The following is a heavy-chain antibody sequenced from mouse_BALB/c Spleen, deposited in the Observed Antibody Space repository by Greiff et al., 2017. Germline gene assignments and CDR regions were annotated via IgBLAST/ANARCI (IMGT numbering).Heavy chain of an antibody. D-gene: IGHD1-2*01. J-gene: IGHJ4*01. Sequence: EVKLMESGGGLVQPGGSRKLSCAASGFTFSSFGMHWVRQAPEKGLEWVAYISSGSSTIYYADTVKGRFTISRDNPKNTLFLQMTSLRSEDTAMYYCARYPADYAMDYWGQGTSVTVSS. CDR3: ARYPADYAMDY. V-gene: IGHV5-17*02. CDR2: ISSGSSTI. CDR1: GFTFSSFG.